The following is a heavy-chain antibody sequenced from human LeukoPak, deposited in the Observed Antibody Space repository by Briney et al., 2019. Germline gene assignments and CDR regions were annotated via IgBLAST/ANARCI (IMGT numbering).Heavy chain of an antibody. V-gene: IGHV1-3*01. J-gene: IGHJ2*01. CDR2: INAGNGNT. CDR3: ATPLGPDWYFDL. D-gene: IGHD7-27*01. CDR1: GYTFTSYA. Sequence: ASVKVSCKASGYTFTSYAMHWVRQAPGQRLEWMGWINAGNGNTKYSQKFQGRVTMTRNTSISTAYMELSSLRSEDTAVYYCATPLGPDWYFDLWGRGTLVTVSS.